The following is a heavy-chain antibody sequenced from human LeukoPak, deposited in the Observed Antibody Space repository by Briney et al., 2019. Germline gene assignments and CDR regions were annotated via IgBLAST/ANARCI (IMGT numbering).Heavy chain of an antibody. CDR2: ISGNSGYT. D-gene: IGHD5-24*01. Sequence: PGGSLRLTCAASGFTFSNYAMSWVRQAPGKGLEWVSDISGNSGYTYYAGSVKGRFTISRDNARNSLYLQMNSLRAEDTAVYYCARGELYYYYDMDVWGQGTTVTVSS. J-gene: IGHJ6*02. CDR1: GFTFSNYA. CDR3: ARGELYYYYDMDV. V-gene: IGHV3-23*01.